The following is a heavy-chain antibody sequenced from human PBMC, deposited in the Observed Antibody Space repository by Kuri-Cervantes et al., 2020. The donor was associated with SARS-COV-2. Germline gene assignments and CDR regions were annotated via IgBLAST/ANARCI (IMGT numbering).Heavy chain of an antibody. CDR2: ISGSGNKV. Sequence: GESLKISCAASGFTFRRYAMSWVRQAPGKGLEWVSAISGSGNKVHYADSVKGRFTISRDNSENTLYLQINSLRAEDTAVYYCVTWYDFWSGYSRGRFDYWGQGTLVTVSS. V-gene: IGHV3-23*01. CDR1: GFTFRRYA. CDR3: VTWYDFWSGYSRGRFDY. J-gene: IGHJ4*02. D-gene: IGHD3-3*01.